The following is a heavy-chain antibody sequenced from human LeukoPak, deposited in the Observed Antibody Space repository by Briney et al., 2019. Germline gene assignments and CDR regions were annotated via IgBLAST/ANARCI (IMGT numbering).Heavy chain of an antibody. Sequence: PSETLSLTCTVSGGSISSGDYYWSWIRQPPGKGLEWIGYIYYSGSTYYNPSLKSRVTISVDTSKNQFSLKLSSVTAADTAVYYCARSGVVGAPHAYYYGMDVWGQGTTVTVSS. CDR3: ARSGVVGAPHAYYYGMDV. CDR2: IYYSGST. D-gene: IGHD1-26*01. J-gene: IGHJ6*02. V-gene: IGHV4-30-4*08. CDR1: GGSISSGDYY.